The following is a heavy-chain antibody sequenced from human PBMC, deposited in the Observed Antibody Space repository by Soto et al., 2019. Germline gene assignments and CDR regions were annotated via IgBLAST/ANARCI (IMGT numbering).Heavy chain of an antibody. CDR2: IYYLGTT. D-gene: IGHD6-6*01. CDR1: GGSISTSSYF. CDR3: ARRRAAPETTY. V-gene: IGHV4-39*01. Sequence: SETLSLTCTVSGGSISTSSYFWGWICQPPGKGLEWIATIYYLGTTYYNPSLKSRVTISVDTSKNQFSLRLSSVTAADTAVYYGARRRAAPETTYWGGGILATASS. J-gene: IGHJ4*02.